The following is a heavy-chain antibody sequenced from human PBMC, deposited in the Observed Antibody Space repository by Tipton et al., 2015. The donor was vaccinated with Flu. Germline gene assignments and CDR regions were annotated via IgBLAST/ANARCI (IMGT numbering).Heavy chain of an antibody. CDR3: ARSFLGEPRTIDY. CDR2: IKQDGSET. V-gene: IGHV3-7*01. D-gene: IGHD1-14*01. CDR1: GFTFSNYW. J-gene: IGHJ4*02. Sequence: SLRLSCAASGFTFSNYWINWVRQAPGKGLEWVANIKQDGSETYYVDSVKGRFTISRDNAKKSLYLQVNSLRAEDTAVYYCARSFLGEPRTIDYWGQGTLVTVSS.